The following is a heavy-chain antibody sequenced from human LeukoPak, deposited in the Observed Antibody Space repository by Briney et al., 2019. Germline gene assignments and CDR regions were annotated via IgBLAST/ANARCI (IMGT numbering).Heavy chain of an antibody. CDR1: GFTVSNTY. D-gene: IGHD3-22*01. V-gene: IGHV3-53*01. J-gene: IGHJ4*02. Sequence: PGGSLRLSCAASGFTVSNTYMSWVRQAPGKGLEWVSLIYSGGGTYSADSVKGRFTISRDISKNTLYLQMNSLRAEDTAVYYCASLGDMIAPTWIIDYWGQGTLVTVSS. CDR2: IYSGGGT. CDR3: ASLGDMIAPTWIIDY.